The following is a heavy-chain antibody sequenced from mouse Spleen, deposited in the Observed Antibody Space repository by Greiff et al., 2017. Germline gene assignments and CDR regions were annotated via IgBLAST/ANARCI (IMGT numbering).Heavy chain of an antibody. D-gene: IGHD2-4*01. J-gene: IGHJ2*01. Sequence: VKLQQPGAELVKPGASVKLSCKASGYTFTSYWMHWVKQRPGQGLEWIGEINPSNGRTNYNEKFKSKATLTVDKSSSTAYMQLSSLTSEDSAVYYCASGEITIFDYWGQGTTLTVSS. CDR2: INPSNGRT. V-gene: IGHV1S81*02. CDR3: ASGEITIFDY. CDR1: GYTFTSYW.